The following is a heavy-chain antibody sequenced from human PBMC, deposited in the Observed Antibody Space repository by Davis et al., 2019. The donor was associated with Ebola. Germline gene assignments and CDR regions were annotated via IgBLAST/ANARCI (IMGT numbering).Heavy chain of an antibody. CDR1: GYTFTSYG. CDR2: ISAYNGNT. CDR3: ARDSNTIFGVVIIPGMDV. Sequence: ASVKVSCKASGYTFTSYGISWVRQAPGQGLEWMGWISAYNGNTNYAQKLQGRVTMTTDTSTSTAYMELRSLRSDDTAMYYCARDSNTIFGVVIIPGMDVWGQGTTVTVSS. V-gene: IGHV1-18*01. J-gene: IGHJ6*02. D-gene: IGHD3-3*01.